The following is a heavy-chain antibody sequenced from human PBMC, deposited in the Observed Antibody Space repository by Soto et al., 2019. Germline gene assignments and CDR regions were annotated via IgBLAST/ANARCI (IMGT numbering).Heavy chain of an antibody. CDR3: AATAPTKRYCSSTSCYENWFDP. V-gene: IGHV1-69*13. CDR2: IIPIFGTA. CDR1: GGTFSSYA. J-gene: IGHJ5*02. D-gene: IGHD2-2*01. Sequence: SVKVSCKASGGTFSSYAISWVRQAPGQGLEWMGGIIPIFGTANYAQKFQGRVTVTADESTSTAYMELSSLRSEDTAVYYCAATAPTKRYCSSTSCYENWFDPWGQGTLVTVSS.